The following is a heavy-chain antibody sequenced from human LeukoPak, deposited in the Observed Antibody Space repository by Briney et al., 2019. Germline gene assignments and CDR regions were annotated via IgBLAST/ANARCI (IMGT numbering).Heavy chain of an antibody. D-gene: IGHD6-13*01. CDR1: GFTFSSYG. J-gene: IGHJ4*01. CDR3: ARDGTAAGLYFDL. V-gene: IGHV3-30*02. Sequence: PGGSLRLSCAASGFTFSSYGMHWVRQAPGKGLEWVAFIRYDGSNKYYADSVKGRFTISRDNSKNTLYLQMNSLRAEDTAVYYCARDGTAAGLYFDLWGQGTLVTVSS. CDR2: IRYDGSNK.